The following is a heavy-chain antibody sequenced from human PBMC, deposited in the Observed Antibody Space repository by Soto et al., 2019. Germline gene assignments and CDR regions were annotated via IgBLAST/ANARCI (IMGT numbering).Heavy chain of an antibody. CDR1: GYTFTGYY. D-gene: IGHD4-4*01. CDR2: LNPNSCGT. V-gene: IGHV1-2*02. CDR3: ASITVTAPTVDY. Sequence: QVQLVQSGAEVKKPGASVKVSCKASGYTFTGYYMHWVRQAPGQGVEWMGWLNPNSCGTNYAQKFQGRVNMTRDTAISTAYLELSRLRSDDTGVYYCASITVTAPTVDYWGQGTLVTVSS. J-gene: IGHJ4*02.